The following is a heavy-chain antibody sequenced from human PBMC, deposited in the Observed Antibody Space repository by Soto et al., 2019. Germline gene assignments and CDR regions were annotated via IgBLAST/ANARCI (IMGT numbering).Heavy chain of an antibody. D-gene: IGHD3-10*01. CDR2: ISGSGTNT. Sequence: EVQLLESGGGLAQPGGSLRLSCAASGFTFSNYAMTWVRQAPGKGLEWVSGISGSGTNTFYADAVKGRFAISRDNSKNTLYLQMNSLRADETAVSYCGKVGDALTTDVGNRNFDSWGPGTLVTVSS. CDR1: GFTFSNYA. V-gene: IGHV3-23*01. J-gene: IGHJ4*02. CDR3: GKVGDALTTDVGNRNFDS.